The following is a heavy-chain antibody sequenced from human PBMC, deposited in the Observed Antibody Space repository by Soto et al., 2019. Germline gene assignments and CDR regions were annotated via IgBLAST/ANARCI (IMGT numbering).Heavy chain of an antibody. CDR1: GYTFTSYD. CDR3: ARGLVDTAMDDYYYYGMDV. Sequence: ASVKVSCKASGYTFTSYDINWVRQATGQGLEWMGWMNPNSGNTGYAQKFQGRVTMTRNTSISTAYMELSSLRSEDTAVYYCARGLVDTAMDDYYYYGMDVWGQGTTVTVSS. V-gene: IGHV1-8*01. CDR2: MNPNSGNT. J-gene: IGHJ6*02. D-gene: IGHD5-18*01.